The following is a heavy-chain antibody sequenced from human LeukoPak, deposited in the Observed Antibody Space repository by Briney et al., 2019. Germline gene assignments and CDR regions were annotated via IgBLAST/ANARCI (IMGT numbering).Heavy chain of an antibody. Sequence: GGSLRLSCTASGFTVSNNYMSWVRQAPGKGLEWVSVIHDGGSTKYADSVKGRFTISRDNTKNTRYLQMNSLRAEDTAVYYCARETGRAGYYFKNWGQGTLVTVSS. D-gene: IGHD3-9*01. V-gene: IGHV3-53*01. J-gene: IGHJ4*02. CDR1: GFTVSNNY. CDR2: IHDGGST. CDR3: ARETGRAGYYFKN.